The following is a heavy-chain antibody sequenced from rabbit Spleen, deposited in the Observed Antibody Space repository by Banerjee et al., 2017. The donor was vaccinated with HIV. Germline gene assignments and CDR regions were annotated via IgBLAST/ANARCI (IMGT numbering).Heavy chain of an antibody. CDR2: IDSFSGRP. CDR1: GFDFSDGYV. J-gene: IGHJ4*01. V-gene: IGHV1S45*01. D-gene: IGHD4-1*01. CDR3: ARDLADAIGWNFDL. Sequence: QEHLVESGGGLVQPEGSLTLACKASGFDFSDGYVLCWVRQAPGKGLEWIASIDSFSGRPVYASGAKGLFTVSRSSWTTVTLQMTRLTAADTASYFCARDLADAIGWNFDLWGPGTLVTVS.